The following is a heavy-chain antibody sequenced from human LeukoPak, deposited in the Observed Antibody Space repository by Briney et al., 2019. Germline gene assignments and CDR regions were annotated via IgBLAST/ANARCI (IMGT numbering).Heavy chain of an antibody. CDR3: ARAGWVTMIVVVTGAFDI. CDR1: GYTFTSYG. CDR2: ISAYNGNT. V-gene: IGHV1-18*01. D-gene: IGHD3-22*01. Sequence: AASVNVSCKASGYTFTSYGISWVRQAPGQGLEWMGWISAYNGNTNYAQKLQGRVTMTTDTSTSTAYMELRSLRSDDTAVYYCARAGWVTMIVVVTGAFDIWGQGTMVTVSS. J-gene: IGHJ3*02.